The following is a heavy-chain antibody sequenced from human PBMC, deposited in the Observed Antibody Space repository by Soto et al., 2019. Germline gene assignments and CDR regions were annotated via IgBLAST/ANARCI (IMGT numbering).Heavy chain of an antibody. J-gene: IGHJ4*02. D-gene: IGHD6-13*01. CDR3: AGDVAGSSWYVY. V-gene: IGHV1-8*01. Sequence: TGQGLEWMGWMNTYSGNTGYAQKFRGRVTMTRNTSISTAYMELSSLRSEDTAVYYCAGDVAGSSWYVYWGLGTLVTVPS. CDR2: MNTYSGNT.